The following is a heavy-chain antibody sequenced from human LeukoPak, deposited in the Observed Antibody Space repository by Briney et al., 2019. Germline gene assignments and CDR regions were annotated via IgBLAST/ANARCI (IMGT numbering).Heavy chain of an antibody. D-gene: IGHD5-18*01. CDR1: GFTFSSYS. Sequence: PGGSLRLSCAASGFTFSSYSMNWVRQAPGKGLEWVPSISSSSSYIYYADSVKGRFTISRDNAKNSLYLQMNSLRAEDTAVYYCARDPRPVDTAMVNWFDPWGQGTLVTVSS. CDR3: ARDPRPVDTAMVNWFDP. CDR2: ISSSSSYI. V-gene: IGHV3-21*01. J-gene: IGHJ5*02.